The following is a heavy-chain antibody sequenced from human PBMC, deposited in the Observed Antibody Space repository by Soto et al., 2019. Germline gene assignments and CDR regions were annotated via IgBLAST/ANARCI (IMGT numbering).Heavy chain of an antibody. J-gene: IGHJ6*03. D-gene: IGHD4-17*01. Sequence: QVQLVQSGAEVKKPGASVKVSCKTSGYAFSQFYIHWMRQAPGQGLEWMGWINTNSGRTKFAQNFQGWVTMTRDTSIKTVYIELSGLRSDATAVYYCARESGGTTATLGYSYFYMDVWGKGTTVTVSS. CDR1: GYAFSQFY. CDR3: ARESGGTTATLGYSYFYMDV. CDR2: INTNSGRT. V-gene: IGHV1-2*04.